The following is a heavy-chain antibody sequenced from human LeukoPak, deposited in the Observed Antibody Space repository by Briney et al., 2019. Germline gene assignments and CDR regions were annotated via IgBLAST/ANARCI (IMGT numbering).Heavy chain of an antibody. V-gene: IGHV1-69*13. J-gene: IGHJ4*02. CDR3: ARGGSRDGYNYDY. CDR2: IIPIFGIA. CDR1: GGTFSSYA. D-gene: IGHD5-24*01. Sequence: SVKVSCKASGGTFSSYAISWVRQAPGQGLEWMGRIIPIFGIANYAQKFQGRVTITADESTSTAYMELSSLRSEDTAVYYCARGGSRDGYNYDYWGQGTLVTVSS.